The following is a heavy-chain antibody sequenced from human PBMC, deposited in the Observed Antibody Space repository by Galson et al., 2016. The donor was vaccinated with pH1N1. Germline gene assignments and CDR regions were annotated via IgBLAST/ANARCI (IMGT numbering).Heavy chain of an antibody. J-gene: IGHJ4*02. CDR1: GDSITSGYY. CDR2: FYDSGSTT. D-gene: IGHD1-1*01. V-gene: IGHV4-38-2*01. Sequence: ETLSLTCAVSGDSITSGYYWGWIRQAPGRGLEWIGSFYDSGSTTYYKSSLKSRVAISVDTYKNQFSLRLSSMTAADTAVYYCAKMARTSGPDSEYYFDFWGQGMLVTVSS. CDR3: AKMARTSGPDSEYYFDF.